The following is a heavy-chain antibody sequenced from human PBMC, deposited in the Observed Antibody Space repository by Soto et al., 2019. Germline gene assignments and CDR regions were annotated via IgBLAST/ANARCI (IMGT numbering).Heavy chain of an antibody. CDR2: IIPFFGTA. J-gene: IGHJ4*02. D-gene: IGHD3-10*01. CDR1: GGTFSSYA. Sequence: ASVKVSCKASGGTFSSYAISWVRQAPGRGLEWMGGIIPFFGTANYAQKFRGRVTITADESTSTAYMELSSLRSEDTAVYYCARDKGGHYYNFGYGGQGTLATGSS. CDR3: ARDKGGHYYNFGY. V-gene: IGHV1-69*13.